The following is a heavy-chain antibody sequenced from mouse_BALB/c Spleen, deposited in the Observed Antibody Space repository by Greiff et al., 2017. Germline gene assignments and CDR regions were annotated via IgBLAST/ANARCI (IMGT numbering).Heavy chain of an antibody. CDR1: GYAFSSSW. Sequence: QVQLQQSGPELEKPGASVKISCKASGYAFSSSWMNWVKQRPGQGLEWIGRIYPGDGDTNYNGKFKGKATLTADKSSSTAYMQLSSLTSVDSAVYFCARDYYGSSYDAMDYWGQGTSVTVSS. D-gene: IGHD1-1*01. CDR2: IYPGDGDT. CDR3: ARDYYGSSYDAMDY. V-gene: IGHV1-82*01. J-gene: IGHJ4*01.